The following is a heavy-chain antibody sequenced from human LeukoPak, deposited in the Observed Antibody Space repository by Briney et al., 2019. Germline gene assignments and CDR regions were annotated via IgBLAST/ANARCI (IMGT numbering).Heavy chain of an antibody. CDR2: ISAYNGNT. Sequence: ASVKVSCKASGYTFTSYGISWVRQAPGQGLEWMGWISAYNGNTNYAQKLQGGVTMTTDTSTSTAYMELRSLRSDDTAVYYCARAGYYDSSGYTDFDYWGRGTLVTVSS. V-gene: IGHV1-18*01. CDR1: GYTFTSYG. D-gene: IGHD3-22*01. CDR3: ARAGYYDSSGYTDFDY. J-gene: IGHJ4*02.